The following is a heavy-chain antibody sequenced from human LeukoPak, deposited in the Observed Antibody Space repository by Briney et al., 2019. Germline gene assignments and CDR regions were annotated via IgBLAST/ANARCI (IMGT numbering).Heavy chain of an antibody. CDR2: IHSDGSST. V-gene: IGHV3-74*01. Sequence: GGSLRLSCAASGFTFSSYWMHWVRQAPGKGLEWVSRIHSDGSSTRYADFVKGRFTIYRDNAKNTLYLQMNSLRAEDTAVYYCARDKPGSHYYVDVWGKGTTATVSS. J-gene: IGHJ6*03. CDR1: GFTFSSYW. D-gene: IGHD1-1*01. CDR3: ARDKPGSHYYVDV.